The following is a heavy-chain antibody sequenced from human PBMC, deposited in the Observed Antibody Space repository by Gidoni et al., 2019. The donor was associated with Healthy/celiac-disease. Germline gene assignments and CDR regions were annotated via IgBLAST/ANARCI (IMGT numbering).Heavy chain of an antibody. CDR1: GLTFSTYA. CDR2: ISSNGGSI. CDR3: VKDRSPQHGWELLVS. Sequence: EVQLVESGGGLVQPGGSLRLSCSASGLTFSTYAMHWVRQAPGKGLEYMSAISSNGGSIYYADYVESRLTICRDNSKNTMYLQMRSLRAEDTAVYYGVKDRSPQHGWELLVSWGQGTLVTVSS. V-gene: IGHV3-64D*06. D-gene: IGHD1-26*01. J-gene: IGHJ4*02.